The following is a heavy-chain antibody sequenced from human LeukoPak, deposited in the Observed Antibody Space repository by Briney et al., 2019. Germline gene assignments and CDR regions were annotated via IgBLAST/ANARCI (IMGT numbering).Heavy chain of an antibody. D-gene: IGHD3-22*01. CDR1: GGSISSSSYY. CDR2: IYYSGST. Sequence: PSETLSLTCTVSGGSISSSSYYWGWIRQPPGKGLEWIGSIYYSGSTYYNPSLKSRVTISVDTSKNQFSLKLSSVTAADTAVYYCARGMDYYDSTPQVWGQGTLVTVSS. J-gene: IGHJ4*02. CDR3: ARGMDYYDSTPQV. V-gene: IGHV4-39*07.